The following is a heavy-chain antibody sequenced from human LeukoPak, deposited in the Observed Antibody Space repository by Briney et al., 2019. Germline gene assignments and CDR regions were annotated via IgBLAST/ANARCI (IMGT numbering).Heavy chain of an antibody. CDR2: ISSSSSYI. Sequence: GGSLRLSCAASGFTFSSYSMNWVRQAPGKGLEWVSSISSSSSYIYYADSVKGRFTISRDNAKNSLYLQMNSLRAEDTAVYYCARDFSSSSWDLFDHWGQGTLVTVSS. V-gene: IGHV3-21*01. J-gene: IGHJ4*02. CDR1: GFTFSSYS. CDR3: ARDFSSSSWDLFDH. D-gene: IGHD6-13*01.